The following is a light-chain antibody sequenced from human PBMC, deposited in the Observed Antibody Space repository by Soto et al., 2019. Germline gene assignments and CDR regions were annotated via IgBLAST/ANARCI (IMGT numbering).Light chain of an antibody. CDR3: QSYDSSLSGV. V-gene: IGLV1-40*01. CDR2: SDT. J-gene: IGLJ3*02. CDR1: SSNIGAGYD. Sequence: QSVLTQPPSVSGAPGQRVTISCTGNSSNIGAGYDVHWYQQLPGTAPKLLIYSDTNRPSGVPDRFSGSKSGTSASLAITGLRAEDGADYYCQSYDSSLSGVFGGGTKVTVL.